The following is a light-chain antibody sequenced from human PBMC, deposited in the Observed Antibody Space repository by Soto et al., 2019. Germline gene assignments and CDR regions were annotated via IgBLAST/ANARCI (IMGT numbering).Light chain of an antibody. CDR2: SAS. J-gene: IGKJ1*01. V-gene: IGKV3-20*01. Sequence: EIVLTQSPGTLSLSTGERATLSCRASQRVSSSYFGWYQQKPGQAPRLLIYSASSRATGIPDRFSGSGSGTDFTFTISRLEPEDSAVYYCQQYGSSPQTFGQGTKVEIK. CDR3: QQYGSSPQT. CDR1: QRVSSSY.